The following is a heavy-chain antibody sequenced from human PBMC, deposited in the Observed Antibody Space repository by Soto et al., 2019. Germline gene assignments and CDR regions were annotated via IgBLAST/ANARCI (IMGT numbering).Heavy chain of an antibody. J-gene: IGHJ5*02. Sequence: ASVKVSCKASGYSFTGYYLHWVRQAPGQGLEWMGWINSNSGGTKYAQKFQGRVTMTRDTSIRTAYMELSRLRSDDTAVYYCARDPFVSSDIGIVPAAEGFAPWGQGTLVTAPQ. D-gene: IGHD2-2*01. CDR3: ARDPFVSSDIGIVPAAEGFAP. V-gene: IGHV1-2*02. CDR2: INSNSGGT. CDR1: GYSFTGYY.